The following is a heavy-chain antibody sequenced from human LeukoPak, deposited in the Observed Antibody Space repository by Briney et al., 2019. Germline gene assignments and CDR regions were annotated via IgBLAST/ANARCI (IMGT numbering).Heavy chain of an antibody. CDR2: INPNTGGT. D-gene: IGHD3-10*01. Sequence: GASVTLSFNSSGVTFTVNYIHWMRQAPGQGLEYMGGINPNTGGTNYAQNFQGRVTMTWDTSTSTAYMKFGSLRSDDTAVYFCAREQFGSGKKNFYSWGQGTLVSVSS. CDR3: AREQFGSGKKNFYS. V-gene: IGHV1-2*02. J-gene: IGHJ4*02. CDR1: GVTFTVNY.